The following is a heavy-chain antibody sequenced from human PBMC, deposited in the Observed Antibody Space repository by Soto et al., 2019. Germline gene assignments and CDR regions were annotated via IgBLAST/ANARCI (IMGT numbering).Heavy chain of an antibody. J-gene: IGHJ4*02. Sequence: GGSLRLSCAASGFTFSSYAMSWVRQAPGKGLEWVSAISGSGGSTYYADSVKGRFTISRDNSKNTLYLQMNSLRAEDTAVYYCAKGPPVRLGELSLTYVDYWGQGTLVTVSS. V-gene: IGHV3-23*01. D-gene: IGHD3-16*02. CDR3: AKGPPVRLGELSLTYVDY. CDR2: ISGSGGST. CDR1: GFTFSSYA.